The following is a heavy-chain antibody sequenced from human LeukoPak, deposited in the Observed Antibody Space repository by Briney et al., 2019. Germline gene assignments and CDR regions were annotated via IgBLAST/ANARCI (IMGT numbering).Heavy chain of an antibody. CDR1: GGSISSYY. D-gene: IGHD1-26*01. V-gene: IGHV4-59*12. J-gene: IGHJ4*02. CDR2: IFYIGSP. CDR3: AREGSRRGHFDD. Sequence: SETLSLTCTVSGGSISSYYWSWIRQPPGKGLEWVGYIFYIGSPNYNPSLQSRVTISVDTSKNQFSLRLSSVTAADTAVYYCAREGSRRGHFDDWGQGTRVTVSS.